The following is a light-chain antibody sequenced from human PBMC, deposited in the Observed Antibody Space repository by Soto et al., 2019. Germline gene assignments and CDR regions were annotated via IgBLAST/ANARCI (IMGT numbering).Light chain of an antibody. J-gene: IGKJ1*01. CDR1: QGIGNY. CDR2: AAS. V-gene: IGKV1-27*01. CDR3: QNYNTAPRT. Sequence: DIQMTQSPSSLSASVGDRVTITCRASQGIGNYLAWYQQKPGKVPELLIYAASTLRSWVPSRFSGSGSGTDFTLTISSLQPEDASTYYCQNYNTAPRTFGRGTKVELK.